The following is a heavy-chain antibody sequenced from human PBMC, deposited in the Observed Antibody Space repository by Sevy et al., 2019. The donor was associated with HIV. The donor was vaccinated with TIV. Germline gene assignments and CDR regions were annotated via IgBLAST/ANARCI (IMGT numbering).Heavy chain of an antibody. D-gene: IGHD4-17*01. CDR2: IYYRGSP. CDR1: GGSISSYY. J-gene: IGHJ4*02. CDR3: ARVDYGDHVFY. V-gene: IGHV4-59*01. Sequence: SETLSLTCTVSGGSISSYYWSWIRQPPGKGLEWIGYIYYRGSPNDNPSLKSRVTISVDTSKNQFSLKLSSVTAADTAVYYCARVDYGDHVFYWGQGTLVTVSS.